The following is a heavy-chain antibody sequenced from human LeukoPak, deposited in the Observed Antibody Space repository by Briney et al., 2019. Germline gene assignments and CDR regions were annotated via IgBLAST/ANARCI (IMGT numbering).Heavy chain of an antibody. D-gene: IGHD6-19*01. CDR1: GLTFSVYA. CDR3: AKQGHYTSGWFDY. J-gene: IGHJ4*02. Sequence: GGSLRLSCAASGLTFSVYAMSCVRQAPGKGLEWVSAISGSGGSTYYADSVKGRFTISRDNSKNTLYLQMNSLRAEDTAVYYCAKQGHYTSGWFDYWGQGTLVTVSS. V-gene: IGHV3-23*01. CDR2: ISGSGGST.